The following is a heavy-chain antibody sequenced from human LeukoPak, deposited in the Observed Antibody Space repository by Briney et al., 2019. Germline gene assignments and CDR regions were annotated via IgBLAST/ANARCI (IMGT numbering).Heavy chain of an antibody. CDR1: GYTFTSYG. V-gene: IGHV1-18*01. Sequence: ASVKVSCKASGYTFTSYGISWVRQAPGQGLEWMGWIGAYNGNTNYAQKLQGRVTMTTDTSTSTAYMELRSLRSDDTAVYYCARVLSVAASIPDWFDPWGQGTLVTVSS. J-gene: IGHJ5*02. D-gene: IGHD2-15*01. CDR2: IGAYNGNT. CDR3: ARVLSVAASIPDWFDP.